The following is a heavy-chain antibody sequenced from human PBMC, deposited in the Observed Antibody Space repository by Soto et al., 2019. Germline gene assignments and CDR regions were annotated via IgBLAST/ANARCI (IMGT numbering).Heavy chain of an antibody. V-gene: IGHV4-31*02. D-gene: IGHD1-26*01. CDR1: GASTVSHYL. Sequence: PSETLSLTCSVSGASTVSHYLWTWIRQPPGKGLEWMGYIFNSGTTFYNPSLTSRLSISMDTSGNHFSLELRSVTAADTAVYYCALALGPTTGLDYWGQGTLVTV. J-gene: IGHJ4*02. CDR2: IFNSGTT. CDR3: ALALGPTTGLDY.